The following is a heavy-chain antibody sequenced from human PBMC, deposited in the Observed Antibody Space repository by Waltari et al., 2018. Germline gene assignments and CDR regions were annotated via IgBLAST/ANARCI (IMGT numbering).Heavy chain of an antibody. J-gene: IGHJ6*02. CDR1: EFTFSSYA. V-gene: IGHV3-30*04. Sequence: QVQLVESGGGVVQPGRSLRLSCTASEFTFSSYAMHWVRQAPGKGLEWWAVISYNKRNIYYVDSVKGRFTISRDNFKKMLYLQMNSLITEDTAVYYCARDYCDRTNCHGMDVWGQGTTVIVSS. D-gene: IGHD3-22*01. CDR3: ARDYCDRTNCHGMDV. CDR2: ISYNKRNI.